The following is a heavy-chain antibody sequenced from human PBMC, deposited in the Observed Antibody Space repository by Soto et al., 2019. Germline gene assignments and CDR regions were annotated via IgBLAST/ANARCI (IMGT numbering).Heavy chain of an antibody. J-gene: IGHJ4*02. CDR2: ISGSGSNP. V-gene: IGHV3-23*01. CDR1: GFTFSSYA. D-gene: IGHD4-17*01. Sequence: EVQVLESGGGLVQPGGSLRLSCAASGFTFSSYAMSWVRQAPGQGLEWVSAISGSGSNPYYADSVKGRFTISRDNAKNTLYLHMNSLRAEDTALYYCAKPASMTIRDGFDHWGQGTLVTVSS. CDR3: AKPASMTIRDGFDH.